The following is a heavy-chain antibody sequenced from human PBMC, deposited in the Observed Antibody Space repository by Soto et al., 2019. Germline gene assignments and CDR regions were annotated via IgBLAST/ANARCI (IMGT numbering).Heavy chain of an antibody. CDR3: ARKILYDFWSGYPLLDY. J-gene: IGHJ4*02. CDR1: GYTFTSYG. CDR2: ISAYNGNT. V-gene: IGHV1-18*01. Sequence: GASVKVSCKASGYTFTSYGISWVRQAPGQGLEWMGWISAYNGNTNYAQKLQGRVTMTTDTSTSTAYMELRSLRSDDTAVYYCARKILYDFWSGYPLLDYWGQGTLVTVSS. D-gene: IGHD3-3*01.